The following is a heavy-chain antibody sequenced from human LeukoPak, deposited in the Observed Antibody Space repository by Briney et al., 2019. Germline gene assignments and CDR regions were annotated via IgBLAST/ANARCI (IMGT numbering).Heavy chain of an antibody. CDR3: AKNIVGALRGGAFDI. D-gene: IGHD1-26*01. Sequence: GGSLRLSCAASEFSVGSNYMTWVRQAPGKGLEWVSAISGRGGTTYYADSVKGWFTISRDNFKNTLYLQMNSLRAEDTAVYYCAKNIVGALRGGAFDIWGQGTMVTVSS. J-gene: IGHJ3*02. V-gene: IGHV3-23*01. CDR1: EFSVGSNY. CDR2: ISGRGGTT.